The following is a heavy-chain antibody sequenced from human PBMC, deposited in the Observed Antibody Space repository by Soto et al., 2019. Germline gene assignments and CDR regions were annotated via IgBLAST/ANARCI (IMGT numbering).Heavy chain of an antibody. CDR2: IYYSGST. Sequence: QVQLQESGPGLVKPSETLSLTCTVSGGSISSYYWSWIRQPPGKGLEWIEYIYYSGSTDYDPSLXSXVXIXXDTSKNQFSLKLSSVTAADTAVYYCARRWGTYFDFWGQGTLVTVSS. CDR3: ARRWGTYFDF. V-gene: IGHV4-59*01. D-gene: IGHD7-27*01. J-gene: IGHJ4*02. CDR1: GGSISSYY.